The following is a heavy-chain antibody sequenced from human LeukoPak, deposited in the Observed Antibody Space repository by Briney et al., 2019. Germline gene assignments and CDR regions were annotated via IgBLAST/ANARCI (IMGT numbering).Heavy chain of an antibody. CDR1: GFTFSSFW. CDR2: IKQDGSEK. J-gene: IGHJ6*02. CDR3: ARGRTMDV. V-gene: IGHV3-7*04. Sequence: GGSLRLSCAASGFTFSSFWMTWVRQAPGKGLEWVTNIKQDGSEKYYLDSVKGRFTISRDNDKNSLYLQMNSLRAEDTAVYHCARGRTMDVWGQGTTVTVSS.